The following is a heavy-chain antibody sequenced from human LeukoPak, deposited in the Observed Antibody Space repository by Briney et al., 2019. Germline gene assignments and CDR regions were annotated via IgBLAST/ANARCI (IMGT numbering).Heavy chain of an antibody. D-gene: IGHD3-9*01. V-gene: IGHV4-34*01. CDR1: GGSFSGYY. CDR3: ARGLPLRYFDWSRPYYFDY. CDR2: INHSGST. J-gene: IGHJ4*02. Sequence: PSETLSLTRAVYGGSFSGYYWSWIRQPPGKGLEWIGEINHSGSTNYNPSLKSRVTISVDTSKNQFSLKLSSVTAADTAVYYCARGLPLRYFDWSRPYYFDYWGQGTLVTVSS.